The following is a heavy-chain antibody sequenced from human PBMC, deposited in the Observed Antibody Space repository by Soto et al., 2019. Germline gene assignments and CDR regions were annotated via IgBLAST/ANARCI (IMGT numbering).Heavy chain of an antibody. J-gene: IGHJ6*03. CDR2: ISGSGGST. Sequence: EVQLLESGGGLVQPGGSLRLSCAASGFTFSSYAMSWVRQAPGKGLEWVSAISGSGGSTYYADSVKGRFTISRDNSKNTLCLQMNSLRAEDTAVYYCAKEGCSSTSCYYYYYYMDVWGKGTTVTVSS. CDR1: GFTFSSYA. CDR3: AKEGCSSTSCYYYYYYMDV. V-gene: IGHV3-23*01. D-gene: IGHD2-2*01.